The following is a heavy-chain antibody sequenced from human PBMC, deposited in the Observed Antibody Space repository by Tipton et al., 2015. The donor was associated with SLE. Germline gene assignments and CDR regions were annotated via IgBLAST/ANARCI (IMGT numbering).Heavy chain of an antibody. V-gene: IGHV4-39*07. D-gene: IGHD2-15*01. CDR3: ARAVSDSSGYLDY. CDR2: LDYSGST. J-gene: IGHJ4*02. Sequence: TLSLTCTVSGGSISSSPFYWGWIRQPPGKGLEWIGSLDYSGSTYYNPSLKSRISISVDRSKNQFSLKFSSVTAADTAVYYCARAVSDSSGYLDYWCLGTRGTFSS. CDR1: GGSISSSPFY.